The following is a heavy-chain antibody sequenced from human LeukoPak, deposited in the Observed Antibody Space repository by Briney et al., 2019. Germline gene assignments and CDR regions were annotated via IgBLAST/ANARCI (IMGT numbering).Heavy chain of an antibody. D-gene: IGHD3-3*02. Sequence: SETLSLTCTVSGGSISSYYWSWIRQPPGKGLEWIGYIYYSGSTNYNPSLKSRVTISVDTSKNQFSLKLSSVTAADTAVYYCARDSNYDYYMDVWGKGTTVTVSS. CDR3: ARDSNYDYYMDV. J-gene: IGHJ6*03. CDR1: GGSISSYY. CDR2: IYYSGST. V-gene: IGHV4-59*01.